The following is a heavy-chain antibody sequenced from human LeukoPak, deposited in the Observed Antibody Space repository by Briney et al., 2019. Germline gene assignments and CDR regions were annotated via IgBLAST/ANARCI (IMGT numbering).Heavy chain of an antibody. Sequence: GGSLRLSCAASGFTFSSYGMNWVRQAPGKGLEWVSYISSSSSTIYYADSVKGRFTISRDNAKNSLYLQMNSLRAEDTAVYYCARVSTVTTGRAFDIWGQGTMVTVSS. D-gene: IGHD4-17*01. J-gene: IGHJ3*02. CDR1: GFTFSSYG. CDR3: ARVSTVTTGRAFDI. CDR2: ISSSSSTI. V-gene: IGHV3-48*04.